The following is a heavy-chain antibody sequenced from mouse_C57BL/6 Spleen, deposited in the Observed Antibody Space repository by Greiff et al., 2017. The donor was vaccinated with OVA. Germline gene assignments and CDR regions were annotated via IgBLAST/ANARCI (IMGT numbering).Heavy chain of an antibody. CDR1: GYTFTDYY. V-gene: IGHV1-26*01. CDR2: INPNNGGT. CDR3: ARYLGAD. J-gene: IGHJ3*01. Sequence: VQLQQSGPELVKPGASVKISCKASGYTFTDYYMNWVKQSHGKSLEWIGDINPNNGGTSYNQKFKGKATLTVDKSSSTAYMELRSLTSEDSAVYYCARYLGADWGQGTLVTVSA. D-gene: IGHD4-1*01.